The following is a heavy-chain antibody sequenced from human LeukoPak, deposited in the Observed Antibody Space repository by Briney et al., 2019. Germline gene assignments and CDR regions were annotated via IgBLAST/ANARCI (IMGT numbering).Heavy chain of an antibody. CDR1: GFTFSSYA. D-gene: IGHD3-22*01. Sequence: GGSLRLSCAASGFTFSSYAMSWVRRAPGKGLEWVSAISGSGGSTYYADSVKGRFTISRDNSKNTLYLQMNSLRAEDTAVYYCAKDIGYYDSSGPMTYWGQGTLVTVSS. CDR2: ISGSGGST. V-gene: IGHV3-23*01. J-gene: IGHJ4*02. CDR3: AKDIGYYDSSGPMTY.